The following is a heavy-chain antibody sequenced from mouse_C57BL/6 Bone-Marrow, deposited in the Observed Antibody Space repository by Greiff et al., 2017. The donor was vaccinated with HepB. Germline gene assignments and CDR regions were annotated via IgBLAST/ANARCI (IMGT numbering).Heavy chain of an antibody. CDR1: GYTFTSYG. Sequence: VQLQQSGAELARPGASVKLSCKASGYTFTSYGISWVKQRTGQGLEWIGEIYPRSGNTYYNEKFKGKATLTADKSSSTAYMGLRSLTSADAAVYFCARKAASDWVFDYWGQGTTLTVSS. V-gene: IGHV1-81*01. CDR3: ARKAASDWVFDY. D-gene: IGHD4-1*01. J-gene: IGHJ2*01. CDR2: IYPRSGNT.